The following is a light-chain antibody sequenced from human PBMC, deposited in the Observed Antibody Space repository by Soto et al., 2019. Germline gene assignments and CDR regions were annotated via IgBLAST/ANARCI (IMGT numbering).Light chain of an antibody. CDR3: LQLYNFSWT. Sequence: AIQMTQSPSSLSASVGDRVTISRRASQGIRSDLAWYQQKPGKAPKLLIFAASNLQSGVPSRFSGSGSGTDFTLTISRLQPEDFATYYCLQLYNFSWTFGQGTKVEIK. CDR1: QGIRSD. CDR2: AAS. V-gene: IGKV1-6*01. J-gene: IGKJ1*01.